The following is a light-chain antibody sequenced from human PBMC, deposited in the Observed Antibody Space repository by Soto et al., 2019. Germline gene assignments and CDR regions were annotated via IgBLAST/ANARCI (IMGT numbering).Light chain of an antibody. CDR2: AAS. Sequence: DIQMTQSPSSLSASVGDTVTFTCRASQSISSHLNWYQQKPGKAPKLLIYAASSLQSGVPSRFSGSGSGTDFTLTISRLQPEDYATYYCQQCYSTPETFGPGTKVDSK. CDR3: QQCYSTPET. J-gene: IGKJ3*01. CDR1: QSISSH. V-gene: IGKV1-39*01.